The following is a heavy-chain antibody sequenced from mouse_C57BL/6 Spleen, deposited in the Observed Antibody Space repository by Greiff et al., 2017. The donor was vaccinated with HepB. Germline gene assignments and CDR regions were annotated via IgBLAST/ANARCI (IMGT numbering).Heavy chain of an antibody. CDR3: ARSGYYGNYREFAY. D-gene: IGHD2-1*01. J-gene: IGHJ3*01. Sequence: QVQLQQPGAELVRPGSSVKLSCKASGYTFTSYWMHWVKQRPIQGLEWIGNIDPSDSETHYNQKFKDKATLTVDKSSSTACMQLSSLTSEDSAVYYCARSGYYGNYREFAYWGQGTLVTVSA. CDR2: IDPSDSET. V-gene: IGHV1-52*01. CDR1: GYTFTSYW.